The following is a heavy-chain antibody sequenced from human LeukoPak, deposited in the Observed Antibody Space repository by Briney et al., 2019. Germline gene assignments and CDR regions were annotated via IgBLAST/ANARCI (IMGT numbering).Heavy chain of an antibody. J-gene: IGHJ6*02. CDR3: ARPQTPLLWFGVHGMDV. Sequence: GGSLRLSCAASGLTFSSYAMHWVRQAPGKGLEWVAVISYDGSNKYYADSVKGRFTISRDNSKNTLYLQMNSLRAEDTAVYYCARPQTPLLWFGVHGMDVWGQGTTVTVSS. D-gene: IGHD3-10*01. V-gene: IGHV3-30*04. CDR2: ISYDGSNK. CDR1: GLTFSSYA.